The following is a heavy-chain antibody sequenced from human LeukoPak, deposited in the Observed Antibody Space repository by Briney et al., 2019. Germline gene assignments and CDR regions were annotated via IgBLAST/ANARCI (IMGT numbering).Heavy chain of an antibody. Sequence: GGTLRLSCTTSGFNFSIYPMTWVRQAPGKGLEWVSAISGSGGSTYYADSVKGRFTISRDNSKNTLYLQMNSLGVEDTAVYYCAKGTFDWSFPLYFDSWGQGILVTVSS. J-gene: IGHJ4*02. V-gene: IGHV3-23*01. D-gene: IGHD3-9*01. CDR2: ISGSGGST. CDR1: GFNFSIYP. CDR3: AKGTFDWSFPLYFDS.